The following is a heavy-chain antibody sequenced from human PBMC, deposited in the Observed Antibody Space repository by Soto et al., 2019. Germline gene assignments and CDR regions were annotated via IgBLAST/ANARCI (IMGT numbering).Heavy chain of an antibody. V-gene: IGHV3-23*01. CDR1: GFTFSSYA. CDR3: AKGNYPDYDYIWGSYRYDDY. Sequence: GGSLRLSCAASGFTFSSYAMSWVRQAPGKGLEWVSAISGSGGSTYYADSVKGRFTISRDNSKNTLYLQMNSLRAEDTAVYYCAKGNYPDYDYIWGSYRYDDYWGQGTLVTVSS. CDR2: ISGSGGST. J-gene: IGHJ4*02. D-gene: IGHD3-16*02.